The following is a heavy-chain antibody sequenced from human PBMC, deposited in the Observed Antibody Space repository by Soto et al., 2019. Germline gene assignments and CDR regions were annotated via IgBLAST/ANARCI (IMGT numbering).Heavy chain of an antibody. V-gene: IGHV1-69*13. CDR1: GGTFSSYA. Sequence: ASVKVSCKASGGTFSSYAISWVRQAPGQGLEWMGGTIPIFGTANYAQKFQGRVTITADESTSTAYMELSSLRSEDTAVYYCARKIAVAGTFHGRDVWGQGTTVTVSS. CDR2: TIPIFGTA. CDR3: ARKIAVAGTFHGRDV. D-gene: IGHD6-19*01. J-gene: IGHJ6*02.